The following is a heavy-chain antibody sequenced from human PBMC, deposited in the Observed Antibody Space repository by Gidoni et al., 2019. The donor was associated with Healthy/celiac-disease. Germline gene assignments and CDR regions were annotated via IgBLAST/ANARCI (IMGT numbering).Heavy chain of an antibody. D-gene: IGHD6-6*01. CDR2: VDPEDGET. Sequence: EVQLVQSGAEVKKPGATVKISCKVSGYTFTDYYMHWVQQAPGKGLEWMGLVDPEDGETIYAEKFQGRVTITADTSTDTAYMELSSLRSEDTAVYYCATGGIAALPHDYYGMDVWGQGTTVTVSS. J-gene: IGHJ6*02. CDR1: GYTFTDYY. CDR3: ATGGIAALPHDYYGMDV. V-gene: IGHV1-69-2*01.